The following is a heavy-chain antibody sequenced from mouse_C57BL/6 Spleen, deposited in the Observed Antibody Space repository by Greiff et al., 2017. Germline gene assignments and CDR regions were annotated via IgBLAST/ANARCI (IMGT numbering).Heavy chain of an antibody. CDR2: ISSGSSTI. V-gene: IGHV5-17*01. D-gene: IGHD2-1*01. CDR1: GFTFSDYG. J-gene: IGHJ2*01. CDR3: ARDGNYPFDY. Sequence: EVKLVESGGGLVKPGGSLKLSCAASGFTFSDYGMHWVRQAPEKGLEWVAYISSGSSTIYYADTVKGRFTITSDNAKHTLFLQMTSLRSEDTAMYYCARDGNYPFDYWGQGTTLTVSS.